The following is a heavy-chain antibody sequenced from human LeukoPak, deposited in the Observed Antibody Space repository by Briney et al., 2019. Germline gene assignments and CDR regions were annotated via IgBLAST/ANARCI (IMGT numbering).Heavy chain of an antibody. CDR3: ARRLRRTHYFDY. D-gene: IGHD1/OR15-1a*01. J-gene: IGHJ4*02. CDR2: IYYSGST. Sequence: SETLSLTCTVSGGSISSYYWSWIRQPPGKGLEWIGYIYYSGSTNYNPSLKSRVTISVDTSKNQFSLKLSSVTAADTAVYYCARRLRRTHYFDYWSQGTLVTVSS. CDR1: GGSISSYY. V-gene: IGHV4-59*08.